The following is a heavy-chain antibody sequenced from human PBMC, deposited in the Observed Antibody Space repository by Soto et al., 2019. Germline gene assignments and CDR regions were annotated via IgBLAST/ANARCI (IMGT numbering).Heavy chain of an antibody. J-gene: IGHJ4*02. CDR2: IYSGGST. CDR1: GFTVSNNY. Sequence: EQLVESGGDLVQPGGSLRLSCAASGFTVSNNYMSWVRPAPGKGLEWVSLIYSGGSTYYADSVKSRFTISRDSSKNTLYLQMNSLRAEDTAMYYCAAYSHKGYWGQGTLVTVSS. D-gene: IGHD3-16*01. V-gene: IGHV3-66*01. CDR3: AAYSHKGY.